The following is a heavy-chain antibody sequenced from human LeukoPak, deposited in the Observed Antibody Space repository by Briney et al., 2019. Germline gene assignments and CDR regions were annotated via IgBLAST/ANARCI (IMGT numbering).Heavy chain of an antibody. D-gene: IGHD1-26*01. Sequence: ASVKVSCKASGYTFTGYYMHWVRQAPGQGLEWMGWINPNSGGTNYAQKFQGRVTMTRDTSISTAYMELSRLRSDDTAVYYCARALYSGSNWGAFDIWGQGTMVTVSS. CDR2: INPNSGGT. V-gene: IGHV1-2*02. J-gene: IGHJ3*02. CDR1: GYTFTGYY. CDR3: ARALYSGSNWGAFDI.